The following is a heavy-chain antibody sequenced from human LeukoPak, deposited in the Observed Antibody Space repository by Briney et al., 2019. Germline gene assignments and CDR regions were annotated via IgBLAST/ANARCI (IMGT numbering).Heavy chain of an antibody. V-gene: IGHV3-23*01. Sequence: GGSLRLSCAASGFPFSSYAMSWVRQTPGKGLEWVSSISSSGRNTYYADSVKGRFTISRDNSENTLYLQVSSLRAEDTAVYYCAKRDRPCSGDCSAPYYFDYWGQGTLVTVSS. CDR2: ISSSGRNT. J-gene: IGHJ4*02. D-gene: IGHD2-21*02. CDR1: GFPFSSYA. CDR3: AKRDRPCSGDCSAPYYFDY.